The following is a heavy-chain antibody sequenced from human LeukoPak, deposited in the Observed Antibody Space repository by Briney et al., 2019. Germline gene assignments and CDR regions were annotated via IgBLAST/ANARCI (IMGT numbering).Heavy chain of an antibody. CDR3: ARAHYGSGSYAASYYFDY. D-gene: IGHD3-10*01. CDR1: GFTFSSYA. CDR2: ISYDGSNK. V-gene: IGHV3-30-3*01. J-gene: IGHJ4*02. Sequence: PGGSLRLSCAASGFTFSSYAMHWARQAPGKGLEWVAVISYDGSNKYYADSVKGRFTISRDNSKNTLYLQMNSLRAEDAAVYYCARAHYGSGSYAASYYFDYWGQGTLVTVSS.